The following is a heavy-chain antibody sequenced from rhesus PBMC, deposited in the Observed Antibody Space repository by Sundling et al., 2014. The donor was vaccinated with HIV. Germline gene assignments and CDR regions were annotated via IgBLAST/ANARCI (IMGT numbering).Heavy chain of an antibody. CDR1: GGSINSSNW. D-gene: IGHD2-21*01. V-gene: IGHV4-93*01. Sequence: QLQLQESGPAVVKPSETLSLTCAVSGGSINSSNWWSWIRQSPGKGLEWVGSVYGSGGSTEYNPSLKSRVTISKDTSKNQFSLKLTSVTAADTAVYYCARYRCTGSDCYHFDFWGQGVLVTVSS. J-gene: IGHJ4*01. CDR3: ARYRCTGSDCYHFDF. CDR2: VYGSGGST.